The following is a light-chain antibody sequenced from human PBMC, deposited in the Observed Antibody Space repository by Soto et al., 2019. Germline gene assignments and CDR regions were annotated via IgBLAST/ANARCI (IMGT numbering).Light chain of an antibody. CDR3: QQYNTWPPDRT. V-gene: IGKV3-15*01. J-gene: IGKJ1*01. Sequence: EIVMTQSPATLSVSPGERATLSCRASQSVGSNLAWYQQQPGQAPRLLIYGASTRATGIPARFSGSGSGTEFTLTISSLQSEDFAIYFCQQYNTWPPDRTFGQGTKVEIK. CDR2: GAS. CDR1: QSVGSN.